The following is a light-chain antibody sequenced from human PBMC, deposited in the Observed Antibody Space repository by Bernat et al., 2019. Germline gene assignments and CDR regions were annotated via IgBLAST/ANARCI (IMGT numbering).Light chain of an antibody. CDR3: QQYNTFPWT. J-gene: IGKJ1*01. V-gene: IGKV1-16*02. CDR1: QGIDNY. CDR2: GAF. Sequence: DIQMTQSPSSLSASVGDSVTITCRASQGIDNYLAWFQQKPGEAPKSLIYGAFTLQSGVPSKFSGSGSGTDFTLTISSLQPEDFATYFCQQYNTFPWTFGQWTKVEIK.